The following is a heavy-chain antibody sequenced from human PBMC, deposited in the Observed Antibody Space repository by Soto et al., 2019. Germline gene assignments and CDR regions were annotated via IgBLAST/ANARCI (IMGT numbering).Heavy chain of an antibody. V-gene: IGHV4-59*01. CDR1: GGSISSYY. D-gene: IGHD3-3*01. Sequence: SETLSLTCTVSGGSISSYYWSWIRQPPGKGLEWIGYIYYSGSTNYNPSLKSRVTISVDTSKNQFSLKLSSVTAADTAVYYCASSSYYDFWSGKVDYWGQGTLVTVSS. CDR2: IYYSGST. J-gene: IGHJ4*02. CDR3: ASSSYYDFWSGKVDY.